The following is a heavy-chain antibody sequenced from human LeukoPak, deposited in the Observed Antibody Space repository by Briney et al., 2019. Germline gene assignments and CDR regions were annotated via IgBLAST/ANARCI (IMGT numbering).Heavy chain of an antibody. J-gene: IGHJ4*02. CDR1: GFTFSNYA. CDR2: ITDSGDST. CDR3: ARGPPFYYDSSGYYFDY. V-gene: IGHV3-23*01. Sequence: GGSLRLSCAASGFTFSNYAMSWVRQAPGTGLEWVSAITDSGDSTFYADSVKGRFTISRDNSKNTLYLQMNSLRAEDTAVYYCARGPPFYYDSSGYYFDYWGQGTLVTVSS. D-gene: IGHD3-22*01.